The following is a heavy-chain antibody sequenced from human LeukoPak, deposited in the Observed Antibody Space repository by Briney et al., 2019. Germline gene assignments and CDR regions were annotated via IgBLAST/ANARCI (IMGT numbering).Heavy chain of an antibody. Sequence: GGSLRLSCAASGFTFSDNAMTWVRQAPGKGLEWVSTSGRGGSAFYADSVKGRFTVSRDNSKNTLFLQMNSLRAEDTAIYYCAKRVLCQSWGQGTLVTVSS. CDR1: GFTFSDNA. CDR3: AKRVLCQS. CDR2: SGRGGSA. V-gene: IGHV3-23*01. J-gene: IGHJ5*02. D-gene: IGHD2-8*01.